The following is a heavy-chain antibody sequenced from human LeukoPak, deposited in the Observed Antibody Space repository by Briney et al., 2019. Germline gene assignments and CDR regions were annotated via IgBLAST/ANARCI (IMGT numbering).Heavy chain of an antibody. CDR3: ARGGPVGWYGNLPYYFDY. D-gene: IGHD6-19*01. Sequence: GGSLRLSCAASGFTFSSYAMHWVRQAPGKGLEWVAVISYDGSNKYYADSVKGRFTISRDNSKNTLYLQMNSLRAEDTAVYYCARGGPVGWYGNLPYYFDYWGQGTLVTVSS. V-gene: IGHV3-30-3*01. CDR1: GFTFSSYA. CDR2: ISYDGSNK. J-gene: IGHJ4*02.